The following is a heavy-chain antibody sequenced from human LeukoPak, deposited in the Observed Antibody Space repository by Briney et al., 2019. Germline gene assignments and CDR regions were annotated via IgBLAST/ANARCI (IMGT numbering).Heavy chain of an antibody. Sequence: GASVKVSCRASGYTFTGYYMHWVRQAPGQGLEWMGWINPNSGGTNYAQKFQGRVTMTGDTSISTAYMELSRLRSDDTAVYYCARIVGATTHFDYWGQGTLVTVSS. J-gene: IGHJ4*02. CDR3: ARIVGATTHFDY. V-gene: IGHV1-2*02. D-gene: IGHD1-26*01. CDR1: GYTFTGYY. CDR2: INPNSGGT.